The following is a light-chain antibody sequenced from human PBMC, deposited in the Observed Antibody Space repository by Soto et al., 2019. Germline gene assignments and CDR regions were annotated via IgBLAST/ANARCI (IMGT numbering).Light chain of an antibody. CDR3: LLYYGGGLV. CDR1: TGTVTSDHY. V-gene: IGLV7-46*01. Sequence: AVVTQEPSLTVSPGGTVTLTCGSSTGTVTSDHYPYWIQQKPGQAPRTLIYDTSSKHSWTPARFSGSLLGGKAALTLSGAQPEDEADYYCLLYYGGGLVFGGGTKVTVL. CDR2: DTS. J-gene: IGLJ2*01.